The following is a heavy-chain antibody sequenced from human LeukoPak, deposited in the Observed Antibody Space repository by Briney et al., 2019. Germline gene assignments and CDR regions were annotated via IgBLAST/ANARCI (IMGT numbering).Heavy chain of an antibody. CDR1: GFTFSSYE. Sequence: GGSLRLSCAASGFTFSSYEMNWVRQAPGKGLEWVSYISSSGSTIYYADSVKGRFTISRDNAKNSLYLQMNSLRAEDTAVYYCAREVLRYFDWFARDNWFDPWGQGTLVTVSS. J-gene: IGHJ5*02. D-gene: IGHD3-9*01. V-gene: IGHV3-48*03. CDR2: ISSSGSTI. CDR3: AREVLRYFDWFARDNWFDP.